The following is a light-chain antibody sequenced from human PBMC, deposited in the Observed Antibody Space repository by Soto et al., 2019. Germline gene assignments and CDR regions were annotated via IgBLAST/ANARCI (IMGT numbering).Light chain of an antibody. CDR2: DGS. V-gene: IGKV1-33*01. CDR1: QDINHY. CDR3: QQYDNFPVS. J-gene: IGKJ4*01. Sequence: DIQMTQSPSSLSASVGDRVTITYQASQDINHYLNWYQQRPGKAPKSLIYDGSNLETGVPSRFSGSGAGTVFSLTIDTLQPEDVATYYCQQYDNFPVSFGGGTKLEIK.